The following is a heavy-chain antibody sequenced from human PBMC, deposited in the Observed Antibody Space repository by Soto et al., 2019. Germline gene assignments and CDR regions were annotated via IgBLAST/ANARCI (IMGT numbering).Heavy chain of an antibody. CDR2: IYYSGST. D-gene: IGHD1-1*01. CDR1: GGSISSYY. J-gene: IGHJ4*02. CDR3: ARRYGYTFAY. Sequence: QVQLQESGPGLVKPSETLSLTCTVSGGSISSYYWSWIRQPPGKGLEWIGYIYYSGSTNYNPSLTRRVTTSVHTSKNQSPLKLSSVTAADTAVYYCARRYGYTFAYWGQGTLVTVSS. V-gene: IGHV4-59*08.